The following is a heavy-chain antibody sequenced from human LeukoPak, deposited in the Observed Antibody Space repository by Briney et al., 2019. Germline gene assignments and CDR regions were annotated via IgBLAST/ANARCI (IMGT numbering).Heavy chain of an antibody. CDR2: ISYDGSNK. CDR1: GFTFSSYA. J-gene: IGHJ4*02. D-gene: IGHD2-15*01. CDR3: AKLGYCSGGSCYPHFDY. V-gene: IGHV3-30*18. Sequence: GGSLRLSCAASGFTFSSYAMHWVRQAPGKGLEWVAVISYDGSNKYYADSVKGRFTISRDNSKNTLYLQMNSLRAEDTAVYYCAKLGYCSGGSCYPHFDYWGQGTLVTVSS.